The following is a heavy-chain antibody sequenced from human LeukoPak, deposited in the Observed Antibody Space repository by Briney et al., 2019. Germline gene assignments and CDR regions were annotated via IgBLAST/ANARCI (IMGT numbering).Heavy chain of an antibody. CDR2: INHGGSS. J-gene: IGHJ4*02. CDR3: ERREGIEAAGTDY. CDR1: GGSISGYY. V-gene: IGHV4-34*01. Sequence: RPSETLSLTCAVYGGSISGYYWSWIRQTPGKGLEWIGEINHGGSSNYNPSLKSRVTISVDTSKKQFSLKLYSVAAADTAVYYCERREGIEAAGTDYWGQGTLVTVSS. D-gene: IGHD6-13*01.